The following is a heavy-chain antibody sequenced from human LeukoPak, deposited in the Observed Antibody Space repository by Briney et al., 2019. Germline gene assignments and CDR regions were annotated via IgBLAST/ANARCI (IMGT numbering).Heavy chain of an antibody. CDR2: ISSNGGST. CDR1: GFTFSSYA. V-gene: IGHV3-64*01. J-gene: IGHJ4*02. D-gene: IGHD5-18*01. CDR3: AREDGYSYGSVDY. Sequence: PGGSLRLSCAASGFTFSSYAMHWVRQAPGKGLEYVSAISSNGGSTYYANSVKGRFTISRDNSKNTLYLQMGSLRAEDMAVYYCAREDGYSYGSVDYWGQGTLVTVSS.